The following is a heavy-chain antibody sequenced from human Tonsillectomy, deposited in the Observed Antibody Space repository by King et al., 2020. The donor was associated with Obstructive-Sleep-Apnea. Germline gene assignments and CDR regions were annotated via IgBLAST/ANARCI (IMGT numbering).Heavy chain of an antibody. V-gene: IGHV1-18*01. CDR1: GYTFRNYG. Sequence: VQLVESATEVKKPGASVKVSCKASGYTFRNYGISWVRQAPGQGLEWMGWISGYNGNTDYAPKVQGRVTMTTDTSTNTAYMELRSLRSVDTAVYYCAGDIKLLYFGESFPYGMDVWGQGTTVTVSS. J-gene: IGHJ6*02. D-gene: IGHD3-10*01. CDR3: AGDIKLLYFGESFPYGMDV. CDR2: ISGYNGNT.